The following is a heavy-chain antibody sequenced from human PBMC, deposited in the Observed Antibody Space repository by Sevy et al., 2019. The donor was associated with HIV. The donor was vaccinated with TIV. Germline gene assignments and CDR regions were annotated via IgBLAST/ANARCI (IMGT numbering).Heavy chain of an antibody. D-gene: IGHD5-18*01. CDR2: IYSGGST. CDR3: ARYTASGPEYFDY. V-gene: IGHV3-53*01. J-gene: IGHJ4*02. Sequence: VGSLRLSCAASGFTVSSNYMSWVRQAPGKGLEWVSVIYSGGSTYYADSVKGRFTISRDNSKNTLYLQMNSLRAEDTAVYYCARYTASGPEYFDYWGQGTLVTVSS. CDR1: GFTVSSNY.